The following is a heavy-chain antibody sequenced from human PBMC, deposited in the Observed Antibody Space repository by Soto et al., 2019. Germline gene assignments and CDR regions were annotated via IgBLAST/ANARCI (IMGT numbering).Heavy chain of an antibody. Sequence: QLQLQESGPGMVKPSETLSLTCTVSGGCISSSNYYWGWIRQPPGKGLEWIGSISYSGSTYYNPSLKSRVTISVDTSKNQFSLKLTSVTAEDTAVYYCALQGTPGVGYWGQGTLVTVSS. J-gene: IGHJ4*02. D-gene: IGHD3-10*01. V-gene: IGHV4-39*01. CDR3: ALQGTPGVGY. CDR2: ISYSGST. CDR1: GGCISSSNYY.